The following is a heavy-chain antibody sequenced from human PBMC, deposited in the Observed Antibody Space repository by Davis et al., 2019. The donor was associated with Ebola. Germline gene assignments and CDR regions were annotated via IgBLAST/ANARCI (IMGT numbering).Heavy chain of an antibody. V-gene: IGHV3-33*01. D-gene: IGHD6-6*01. J-gene: IGHJ4*02. CDR1: GFTFSSYG. CDR2: IWYDGSNK. Sequence: PGGSLRPSCAAPGFTFSSYGMHWVRQAPGKGLEWVAVIWYDGSNKYYADSVKGRFTISRDNSKNTLYLQMNSLRAEDTAVYYCARDRGKYSSSQAYFDYWGQGTLVTVSS. CDR3: ARDRGKYSSSQAYFDY.